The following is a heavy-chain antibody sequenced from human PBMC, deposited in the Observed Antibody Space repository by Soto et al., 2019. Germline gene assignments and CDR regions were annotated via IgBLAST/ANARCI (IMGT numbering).Heavy chain of an antibody. V-gene: IGHV1-69*13. J-gene: IGHJ4*02. CDR2: IIPIFGTA. CDR3: ARDHQDCTNGVCFRYFDY. Sequence: ASVKVSCKASGGTFSSYAISWVRQAPGQGLEWMGGIIPIFGTANYAQKFQGRVTITADESTSTAYMELSSLRSEDTAVYYCARDHQDCTNGVCFRYFDYWGQGTLVTVSS. CDR1: GGTFSSYA. D-gene: IGHD2-8*01.